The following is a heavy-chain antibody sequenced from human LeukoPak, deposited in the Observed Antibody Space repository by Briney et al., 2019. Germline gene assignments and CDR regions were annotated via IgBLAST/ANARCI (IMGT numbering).Heavy chain of an antibody. CDR2: IYYSGST. Sequence: SETLSLTCTVSGGSISSYYWSWIRQPPGKGLEWIGYIYYSGSTNYNPSLKSRVTISADTSKNQFSLKLSSVTAADTAVYYCARDRFYYYGMDVWGKGTTVTVSS. V-gene: IGHV4-59*01. CDR3: ARDRFYYYGMDV. CDR1: GGSISSYY. J-gene: IGHJ6*04.